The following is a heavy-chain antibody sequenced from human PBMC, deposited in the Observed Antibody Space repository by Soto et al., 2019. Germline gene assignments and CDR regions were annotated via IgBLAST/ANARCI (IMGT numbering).Heavy chain of an antibody. CDR2: INPNSGGT. D-gene: IGHD3-3*01. CDR3: ARGTNVLRFLEWPHYHYYYGTEV. V-gene: IGHV1-2*02. CDR1: GYTFTGYY. Sequence: ASVKVSCKASGYTFTGYYMHWVRQAPGQGLEWMGWINPNSGGTNYAQKFQGRVTMTRDTSISTAYMELGRLRSDDTAVYYCARGTNVLRFLEWPHYHYYYGTEVWGEGTTV. J-gene: IGHJ6*02.